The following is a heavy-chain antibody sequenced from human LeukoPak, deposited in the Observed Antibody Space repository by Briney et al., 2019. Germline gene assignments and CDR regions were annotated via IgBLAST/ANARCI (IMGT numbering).Heavy chain of an antibody. CDR2: IIPILGIA. D-gene: IGHD6-19*01. CDR3: ARDTVSAPYSSGCYRMEIFDY. CDR1: GGTFSSYA. Sequence: ASVKVSCKASGGTFSSYAISWVRQAPGQGLEWMGRIIPILGIANYAQKFQGRVTITADKSTSTAYMELSSLRSEDTAVYYCARDTVSAPYSSGCYRMEIFDYWGQGTLVTVSS. V-gene: IGHV1-69*04. J-gene: IGHJ4*02.